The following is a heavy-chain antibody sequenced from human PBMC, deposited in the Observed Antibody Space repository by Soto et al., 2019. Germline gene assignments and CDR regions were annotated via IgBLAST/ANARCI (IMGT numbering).Heavy chain of an antibody. V-gene: IGHV4-61*01. J-gene: IGHJ3*02. Sequence: QVQLQESGPGLVKPSETLSLTCTVSGGSVSSGSYYWTWIRQPPGKGLEWIGYIYYSGSTNYNPSRKSRATISLGTSKNQFSLKLSSVTAADTAVYYCARDLSLDIWGQGTMVTVSS. CDR2: IYYSGST. CDR3: ARDLSLDI. CDR1: GGSVSSGSYY. D-gene: IGHD3-16*02.